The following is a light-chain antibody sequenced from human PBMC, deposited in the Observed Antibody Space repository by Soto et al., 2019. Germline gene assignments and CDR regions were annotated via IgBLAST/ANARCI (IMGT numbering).Light chain of an antibody. J-gene: IGKJ1*01. CDR2: DAS. CDR3: QQYDRSPRT. CDR1: QSVSKNY. V-gene: IGKV3-20*01. Sequence: EIVLTQSPDTLSLSPGERATLSCRASQSVSKNYLTWYQQKPGQAPRLLIYDASSRATGIPDRFSASGSGTDFTLTISRLEPEDFAVYYCQQYDRSPRTFGQGTKVEIK.